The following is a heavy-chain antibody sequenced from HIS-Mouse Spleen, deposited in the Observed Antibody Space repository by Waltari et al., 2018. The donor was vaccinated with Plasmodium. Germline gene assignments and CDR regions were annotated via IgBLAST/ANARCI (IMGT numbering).Heavy chain of an antibody. CDR1: GGSFSGYY. J-gene: IGHJ2*01. D-gene: IGHD3-3*01. Sequence: QVQLQQWGAGLLKPSETLSLTCAVYGGSFSGYYWSWIRQPPGKGLEWIGEINHSGSTNSNPSLKCRVTISVDTSKNQFSLKLSSVTAADTAVYYCARVTSSGVYWYFDLWGRGTLVTVSS. CDR2: INHSGST. CDR3: ARVTSSGVYWYFDL. V-gene: IGHV4-34*01.